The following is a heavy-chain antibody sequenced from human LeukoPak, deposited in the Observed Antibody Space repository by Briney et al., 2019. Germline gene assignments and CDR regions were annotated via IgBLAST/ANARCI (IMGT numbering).Heavy chain of an antibody. D-gene: IGHD1-26*01. J-gene: IGHJ6*02. Sequence: GGSLRLSCAASGFTFSSYGMHWVRQAPGKGLEWVAVIWYDGSNKYYADSVKGRFTISRDNSKNTLYLQMNSLRAEDTAVYYCASPSGSQCGMDVWGQGTTVTVSS. CDR3: ASPSGSQCGMDV. CDR1: GFTFSSYG. CDR2: IWYDGSNK. V-gene: IGHV3-33*01.